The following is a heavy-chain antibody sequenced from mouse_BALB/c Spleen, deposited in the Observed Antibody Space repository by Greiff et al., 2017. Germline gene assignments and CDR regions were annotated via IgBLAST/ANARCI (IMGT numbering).Heavy chain of an antibody. CDR3: ARGETGTGFAY. CDR2: IWAGGST. J-gene: IGHJ3*01. V-gene: IGHV2-9*02. Sequence: QVQLKESGPGLVAPSQSLSITCTVSGFSLTSYGVHWVRQPPGKGLEWLGVIWAGGSTNYNSALMSRLSISKDNSKSQVFLKMNSLQTDDTARYYCARGETGTGFAYWGQGTLVTVSA. CDR1: GFSLTSYG. D-gene: IGHD4-1*01.